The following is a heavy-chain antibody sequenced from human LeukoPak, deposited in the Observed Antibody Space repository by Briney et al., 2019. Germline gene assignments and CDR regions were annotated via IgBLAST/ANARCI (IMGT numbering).Heavy chain of an antibody. CDR3: ARAFDY. CDR1: GFTFSSYE. Sequence: PGGSLRLSCAASGFTFSSYEVNWVRQAPGKGLEWASYISSSSNTMYYADSVKGRFTISRDNAKNSLYLQMNSLRDEDTAVYYCARAFDYWGQGTLVAVSS. CDR2: ISSSSNTM. J-gene: IGHJ4*02. V-gene: IGHV3-48*03.